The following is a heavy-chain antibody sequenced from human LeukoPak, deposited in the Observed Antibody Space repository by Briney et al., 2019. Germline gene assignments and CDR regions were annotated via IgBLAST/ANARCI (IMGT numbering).Heavy chain of an antibody. D-gene: IGHD2-2*03. Sequence: PSETLSLTCTVSGGSISSYYWIWIRQPPGKGLEGIGYISYSGSTNYNPSLKSRVTISVDTSKNQFSLKLSSVTAADTAVYYCARAGYCSATSCHWVPLVWGQGTTVTVSS. CDR2: ISYSGST. CDR1: GGSISSYY. J-gene: IGHJ6*02. CDR3: ARAGYCSATSCHWVPLV. V-gene: IGHV4-59*01.